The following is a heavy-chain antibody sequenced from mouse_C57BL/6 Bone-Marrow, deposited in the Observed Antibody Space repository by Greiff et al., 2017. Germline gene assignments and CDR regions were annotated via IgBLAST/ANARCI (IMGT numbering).Heavy chain of an antibody. CDR2: INPNNGGT. J-gene: IGHJ3*01. Sequence: VQLKESGPELVKPGASVKIPCKASGYTFTDYNMDWVKQSHGKSLEWMGDINPNNGGTIYNQKFKGKATLTVDKSSSTAYMELRSLTSEDTAVYYCARSHYINPAWFAYWGQGTLVTVSA. CDR3: ARSHYINPAWFAY. CDR1: GYTFTDYN. D-gene: IGHD2-5*01. V-gene: IGHV1-18*01.